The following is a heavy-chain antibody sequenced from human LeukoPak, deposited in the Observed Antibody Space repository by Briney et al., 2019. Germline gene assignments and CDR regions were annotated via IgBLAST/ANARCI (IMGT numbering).Heavy chain of an antibody. J-gene: IGHJ5*02. CDR1: GGSISRSRDY. CDR3: ARDLYQPPQGLWDGFDP. V-gene: IGHV4-39*07. D-gene: IGHD2-2*01. CDR2: IYYSGST. Sequence: SETLSLTCTVSGGSISRSRDYWGWIRQPPGKGLEWIGSIYYSGSTYYNPSLKSRVTISGDTSKSRFSLKLSSVTAADTAMYYCARDLYQPPQGLWDGFDPWGQGTLVTVSS.